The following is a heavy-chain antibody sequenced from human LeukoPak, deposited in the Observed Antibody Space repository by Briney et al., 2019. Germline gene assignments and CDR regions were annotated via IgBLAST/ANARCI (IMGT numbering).Heavy chain of an antibody. CDR1: GFTFSDYA. V-gene: IGHV3-49*04. Sequence: QTGGSLRLSCTASGFTFSDYAMSWVRQAPGKGLEWVGFIRSKAYGGTTEYAASVKGRFTISRDDSKSIAYLQMNSLKTEDTAVYYCTTGLAGTWGQGTLVTVSS. CDR3: TTGLAGT. J-gene: IGHJ5*02. CDR2: IRSKAYGGTT. D-gene: IGHD6-19*01.